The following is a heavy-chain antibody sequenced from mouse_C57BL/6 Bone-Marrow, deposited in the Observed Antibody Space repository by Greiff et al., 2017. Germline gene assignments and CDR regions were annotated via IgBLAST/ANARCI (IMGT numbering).Heavy chain of an antibody. D-gene: IGHD1-1*01. CDR3: AVLRYQFAY. CDR2: IYPRSGNT. CDR1: GYTFTEYT. Sequence: VQLQQSGAELVKPGASVKLSCKASGYTFTEYTIHWVKQRTGQGLEWIGEIYPRSGNTYYNEKFKGKATLTADKSSSTAYMELRSLTSEDSAVYFCAVLRYQFAYWGQGTLVTVSA. V-gene: IGHV1-81*01. J-gene: IGHJ3*01.